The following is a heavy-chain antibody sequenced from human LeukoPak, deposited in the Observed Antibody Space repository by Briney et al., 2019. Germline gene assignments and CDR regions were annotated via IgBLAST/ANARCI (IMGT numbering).Heavy chain of an antibody. CDR3: ARDNLWAFDI. J-gene: IGHJ3*02. D-gene: IGHD3-10*01. CDR1: GFTFSSYS. CDR2: ISSSSSYI. V-gene: IGHV3-21*01. Sequence: KPGGSLRLSCAASGFTFSSYSMNWVRQAPGQGLEWVSSISSSSSYIYYADSVKGRFTISRDNSKNTLYLQMNSLRDEDTAVYYCARDNLWAFDIWGQGTMVTVSS.